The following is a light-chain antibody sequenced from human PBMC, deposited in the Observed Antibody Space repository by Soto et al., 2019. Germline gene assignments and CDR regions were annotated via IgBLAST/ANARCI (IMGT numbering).Light chain of an antibody. Sequence: EIVLTQSPGTLSLSPGERATLSCRASQSVSNNYLAWYQQKPGQAPRLVNYGASNRATGIPDRFSASGSGTDFTLTISRLEPEDFAVYYFQQYISSPLTFGQGTKVEIK. V-gene: IGKV3-20*01. CDR3: QQYISSPLT. CDR1: QSVSNNY. J-gene: IGKJ1*01. CDR2: GAS.